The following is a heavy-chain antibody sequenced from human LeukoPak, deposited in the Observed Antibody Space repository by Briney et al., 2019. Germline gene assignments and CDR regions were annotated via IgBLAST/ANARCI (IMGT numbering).Heavy chain of an antibody. CDR1: GYTVTELS. J-gene: IGHJ4*02. V-gene: IGHV1-24*01. CDR2: FDPEHGET. D-gene: IGHD3-3*01. Sequence: ASVKVSCKVSGYTVTELSMHWVRQAPGKGLEWMGGFDPEHGETIYAQKFQGRVTMTEDTSTDTAYMELSSLRSEDTAVYYCATLSIASGYYGDYWGQGTLVTVSS. CDR3: ATLSIASGYYGDY.